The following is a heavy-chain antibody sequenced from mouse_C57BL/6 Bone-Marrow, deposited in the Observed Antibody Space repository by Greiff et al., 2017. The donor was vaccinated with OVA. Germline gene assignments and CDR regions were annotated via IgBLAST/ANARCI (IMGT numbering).Heavy chain of an antibody. CDR1: GYTFTSYW. CDR3: AVGDYYGSSSSWYFDV. D-gene: IGHD1-1*01. Sequence: VKLQQPGAELVKPGASVKLSCKASGYTFTSYWMQWVKQRPGQGLEWIGEIDPSDSYTNYNQKFKGKATLTVDTSSSTAYMQLSSLTSEDSAVYYCAVGDYYGSSSSWYFDVWGTGTTVTVSS. J-gene: IGHJ1*03. V-gene: IGHV1-50*01. CDR2: IDPSDSYT.